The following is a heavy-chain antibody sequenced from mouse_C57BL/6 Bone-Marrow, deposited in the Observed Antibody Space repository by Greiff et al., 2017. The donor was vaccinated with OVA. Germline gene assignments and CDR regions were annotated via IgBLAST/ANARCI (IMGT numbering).Heavy chain of an antibody. CDR2: IYPGSGST. Sequence: VQLQQPGAELVKPGASVKMSCKASGYTFTSYWITWVKQRPGQGLEWIGDIYPGSGSTNYNEKFKSKATLTVDTSSSTAYMQLSSLTSEDSAVYYCARKESNDYYAMDYWGQGTSVTVSS. D-gene: IGHD2-5*01. V-gene: IGHV1-55*01. CDR1: GYTFTSYW. J-gene: IGHJ4*01. CDR3: ARKESNDYYAMDY.